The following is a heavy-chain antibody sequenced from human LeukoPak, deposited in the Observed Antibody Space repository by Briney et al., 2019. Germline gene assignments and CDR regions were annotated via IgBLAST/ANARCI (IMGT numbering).Heavy chain of an antibody. D-gene: IGHD2/OR15-2a*01. CDR3: ARSTDYFTYFGL. J-gene: IGHJ2*01. CDR2: MSSTGNTI. CDR1: GFTLSDYY. V-gene: IGHV3-11*04. Sequence: KPGGSLRLSCAASGFTLSDYYMSWIRQTPGKGQEWISYMSSTGNTIYYGDSVKGRFTVSRDNAKNSLFLQMDSLRAEDTAVYYCARSTDYFTYFGLWGRGSLVTVSS.